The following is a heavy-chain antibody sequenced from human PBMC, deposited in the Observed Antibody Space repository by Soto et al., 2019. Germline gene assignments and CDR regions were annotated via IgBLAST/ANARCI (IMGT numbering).Heavy chain of an antibody. CDR1: GGTISSGCYY. D-gene: IGHD3-9*01. Sequence: SETLSLTCTVSGGTISSGCYYWGWIRQPPGKGLEWIGSIYYSGSTYYNPSLKSRVTISVDTSKNQFSLKLSSVTAADTAVYYCARGHPPYDILILAHFDYWGQGTLVTVSS. CDR2: IYYSGST. CDR3: ARGHPPYDILILAHFDY. V-gene: IGHV4-39*01. J-gene: IGHJ4*02.